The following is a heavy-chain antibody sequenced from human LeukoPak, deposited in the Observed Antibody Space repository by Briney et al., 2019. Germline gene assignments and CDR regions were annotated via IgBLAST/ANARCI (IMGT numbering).Heavy chain of an antibody. V-gene: IGHV4-30-4*01. CDR1: GGSISSGDYY. J-gene: IGHJ4*02. CDR3: ARLVVINYFDY. Sequence: PSETLSLTCTVSGGSISSGDYYWGWIRQPPGKGLEWIGYIYYSGSTYYNPSLKSRVTISVDTSKNQFSLKLSSVTAADTAVYYCARLVVINYFDYWGQGTLVTVSS. D-gene: IGHD3-22*01. CDR2: IYYSGST.